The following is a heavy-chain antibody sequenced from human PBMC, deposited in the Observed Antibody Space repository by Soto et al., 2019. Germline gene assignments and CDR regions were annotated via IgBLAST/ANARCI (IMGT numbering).Heavy chain of an antibody. Sequence: PSETLSLTCAVYGGSFSGYYWSWIRQPPGKGLEWIGEINHSGSTNYNPSLKSRVTISVDTSKNQFSLKLSSVTAADTAVYYCAKAPSKFGCSGGSCYSRWFNWFDPWGPGTLVTVSS. J-gene: IGHJ5*02. CDR1: GGSFSGYY. CDR3: AKAPSKFGCSGGSCYSRWFNWFDP. V-gene: IGHV4-34*01. CDR2: INHSGST. D-gene: IGHD2-15*01.